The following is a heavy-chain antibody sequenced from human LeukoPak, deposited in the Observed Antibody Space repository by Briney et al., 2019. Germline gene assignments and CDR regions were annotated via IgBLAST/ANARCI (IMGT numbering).Heavy chain of an antibody. V-gene: IGHV3-23*01. Sequence: GGSLRLSCAASGLTFSSYAMNWVRQAPGKGLESVSTISYSGGSTYYVDSVKGRFTISRDNSENTLYLQLNSLRAEDTAVYYCAKAASGSYLYYFDYWGQGTLVTVSS. J-gene: IGHJ4*02. CDR1: GLTFSSYA. D-gene: IGHD1-26*01. CDR3: AKAASGSYLYYFDY. CDR2: ISYSGGST.